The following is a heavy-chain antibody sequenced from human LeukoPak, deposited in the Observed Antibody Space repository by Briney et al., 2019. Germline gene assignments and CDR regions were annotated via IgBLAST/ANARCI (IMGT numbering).Heavy chain of an antibody. CDR2: IRSKAYGGTT. Sequence: GGSLTLSCPASGFTFGDYAMSWVRQARGKGLAGVGFIRSKAYGGTTEYAASVKGRFTISRDDSKSIAYLQMNSLKTEDTAVYYCTIDYYDSSGYYYNDAFDIWGQGTMVTVSS. J-gene: IGHJ3*02. V-gene: IGHV3-49*04. CDR3: TIDYYDSSGYYYNDAFDI. D-gene: IGHD3-22*01. CDR1: GFTFGDYA.